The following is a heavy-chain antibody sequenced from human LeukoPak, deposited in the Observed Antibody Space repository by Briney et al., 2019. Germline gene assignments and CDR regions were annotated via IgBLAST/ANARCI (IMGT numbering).Heavy chain of an antibody. CDR3: AREVVRQDIVVVPAARGAFDI. V-gene: IGHV1-69*13. CDR1: GGTFSSYA. Sequence: GASVKVSCKASGGTFSSYAISWVRQAPGQGLEWMGGIIPIFGTANYAQKFQGRVTITADESTSTAYMELSSLRSEDTAVYYCAREVVRQDIVVVPAARGAFDIWGQGTMVTVSS. J-gene: IGHJ3*02. D-gene: IGHD2-2*01. CDR2: IIPIFGTA.